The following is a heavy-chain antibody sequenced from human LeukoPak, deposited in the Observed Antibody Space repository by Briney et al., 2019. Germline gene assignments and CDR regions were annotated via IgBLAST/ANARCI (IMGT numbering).Heavy chain of an antibody. V-gene: IGHV3-23*01. D-gene: IGHD3-22*01. CDR1: GFTFSSYV. Sequence: GGSLRLSCAASGFTFSSYVMNWVRQGPGKGLEWVSGISGSGDNTYYADSVKGRFTISRDNSKNTLYVQVNSLGTEDTAAYYCAKGSYYDSSGSSYFDYWGQGTLVTVSS. J-gene: IGHJ4*02. CDR2: ISGSGDNT. CDR3: AKGSYYDSSGSSYFDY.